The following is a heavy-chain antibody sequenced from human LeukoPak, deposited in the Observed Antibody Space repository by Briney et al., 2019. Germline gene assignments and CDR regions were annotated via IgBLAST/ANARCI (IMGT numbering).Heavy chain of an antibody. Sequence: SETLSLTCTVSGGSISSSSYYWGWIRQPPGKGLEWIGSIYYSGSTNYNPSLKSRVTISVDTSKNQFSLKLNSVTAADTAVYYCARDWGYSSGWSDAFDIWGQGTMVTVSS. V-gene: IGHV4-39*07. CDR2: IYYSGST. J-gene: IGHJ3*02. D-gene: IGHD6-19*01. CDR3: ARDWGYSSGWSDAFDI. CDR1: GGSISSSSYY.